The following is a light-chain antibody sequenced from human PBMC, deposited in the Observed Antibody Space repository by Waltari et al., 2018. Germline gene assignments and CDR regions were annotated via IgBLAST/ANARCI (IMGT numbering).Light chain of an antibody. CDR1: QSISTN. Sequence: EIVMTQSPATVSVSPGERATLSCRASQSISTNLAWYQQKPGQAPRLLIYGASTRATGIPVRFSGSGSGTEFTLTISSLQSEDFGLYYCQQYNNWPLTVTF. J-gene: IGKJ5*01. CDR2: GAS. V-gene: IGKV3D-15*01. CDR3: QQYNNWPLTVT.